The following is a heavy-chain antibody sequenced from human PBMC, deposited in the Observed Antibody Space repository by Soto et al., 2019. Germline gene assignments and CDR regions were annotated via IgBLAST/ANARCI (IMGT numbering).Heavy chain of an antibody. CDR3: ACEVGGGNSLRYGMDV. CDR2: IYYSGST. V-gene: IGHV4-31*03. CDR1: GASISSGGYY. J-gene: IGHJ6*02. Sequence: QVQLQESGPGLVKPSQNLSLTCTVSGASISSGGYYWSWIRQHPGKGLEWIGYIYYSGSTYYNPSIKSRTTISVDTSKNQFSLKLRSVTDADTAVYYCACEVGGGNSLRYGMDVWGQGTTVTVSS. D-gene: IGHD2-21*02.